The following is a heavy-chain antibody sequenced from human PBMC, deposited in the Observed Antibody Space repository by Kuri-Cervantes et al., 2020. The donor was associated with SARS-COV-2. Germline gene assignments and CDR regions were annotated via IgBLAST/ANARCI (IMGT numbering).Heavy chain of an antibody. CDR3: ARHEPDYDFWSGSVDV. V-gene: IGHV4-39*01. J-gene: IGHJ6*02. CDR1: GGSISSSSYH. CDR2: IYYSGST. D-gene: IGHD3-3*01. Sequence: SETLSLTCTVSGGSISSSSYHWGWIRQPPGKGLEWIGSIYYSGSTYYNPSLKSRVTISVDTSKNQFSLKLSSVTAADTAVYYCARHEPDYDFWSGSVDVWGQGTTVTVSS.